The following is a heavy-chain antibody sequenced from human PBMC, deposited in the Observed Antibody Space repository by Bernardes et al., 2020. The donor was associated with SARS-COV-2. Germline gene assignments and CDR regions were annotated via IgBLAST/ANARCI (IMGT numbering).Heavy chain of an antibody. D-gene: IGHD6-19*01. Sequence: GSLRLSCTASGFTFSSNIFHWVRQAPGKGLEWVSSISPLSRDFYTDSVKGRFTVSRDNAKQTLYLQMNSLRVEDTAVYYCAREKDVNGWYSEGFDIWGQGTLVTVSS. CDR2: ISPLSRD. CDR3: AREKDVNGWYSEGFDI. J-gene: IGHJ3*02. V-gene: IGHV3-21*01. CDR1: GFTFSSNI.